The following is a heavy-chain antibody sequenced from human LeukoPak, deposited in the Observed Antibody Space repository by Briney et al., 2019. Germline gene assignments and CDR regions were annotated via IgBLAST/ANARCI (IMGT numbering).Heavy chain of an antibody. CDR1: GLTVSNNY. CDR2: IFGDSIT. J-gene: IGHJ4*02. CDR3: VRDTGVRLTERFDS. D-gene: IGHD3-10*01. Sequence: GGSLRLSCAVSGLTVSNNYMTWVRQAPGKGLEWVSLIFGDSITTYADSVKGRFTISRDNSKNTVYLQMNSLRAEDTAVYYCVRDTGVRLTERFDSWGQGTLVTVSS. V-gene: IGHV3-53*01.